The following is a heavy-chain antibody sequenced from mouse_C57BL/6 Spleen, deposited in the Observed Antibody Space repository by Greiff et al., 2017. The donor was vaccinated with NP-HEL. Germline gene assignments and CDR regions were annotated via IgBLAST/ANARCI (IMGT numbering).Heavy chain of an antibody. V-gene: IGHV1-64*01. Sequence: QVQLQQSGAELVKPGASVKLSCKASGYTFTSYWMHWVKQRPGQGLEWIGMIHPNSGSTNYNEKFKSKATLTVDKSSSTAYMQLSSLTSEDSAVYYCAREGVYYYGSSHWYFDVWGTGTTVTVSS. CDR1: GYTFTSYW. D-gene: IGHD1-1*01. J-gene: IGHJ1*03. CDR2: IHPNSGST. CDR3: AREGVYYYGSSHWYFDV.